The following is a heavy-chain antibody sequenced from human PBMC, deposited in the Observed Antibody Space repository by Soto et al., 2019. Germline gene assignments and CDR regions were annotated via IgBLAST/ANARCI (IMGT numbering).Heavy chain of an antibody. D-gene: IGHD6-13*01. CDR3: ARPRFGIAAAGTGNS. V-gene: IGHV5-10-1*01. CDR2: IDPGDSYT. Sequence: GESLKISCKGSGYSFTSYWISWVRLMPGKGLEWMGRIDPGDSYTNYSPSFQGHVTISADKSISTAYLQWSSLKASDTAMYYCARPRFGIAAAGTGNSWGQGTQVTVSS. CDR1: GYSFTSYW. J-gene: IGHJ4*02.